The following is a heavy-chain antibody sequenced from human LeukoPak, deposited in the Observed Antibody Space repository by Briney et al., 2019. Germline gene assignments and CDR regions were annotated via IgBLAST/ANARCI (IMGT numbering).Heavy chain of an antibody. D-gene: IGHD1-26*01. J-gene: IGHJ4*02. CDR1: GFTFSDYY. CDR3: ARAYTGSFSGTLEY. V-gene: IGHV3-11*04. Sequence: GGSLRLSCAASGFTFSDYYMTWIRQAPGKGLEWVSYISPSGITTYYTGSVKGRFTISRGNAKNSLSLQINSLRVEDTAVYYCARAYTGSFSGTLEYWGRGTLVTVSS. CDR2: ISPSGITT.